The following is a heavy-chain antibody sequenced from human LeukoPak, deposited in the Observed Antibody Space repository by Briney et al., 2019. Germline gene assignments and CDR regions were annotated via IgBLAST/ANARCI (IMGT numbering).Heavy chain of an antibody. Sequence: GESLKISCQGSGDSFTSYWIGWVRQMPGKGLEWMGIIYLGDSDTRYSPSFQGQVTISADRSISTAYLQWSSLKASDTAMYYCASQQGDRGLRFVKSWGQGTLVTVSS. D-gene: IGHD4-17*01. V-gene: IGHV5-51*01. CDR2: IYLGDSDT. J-gene: IGHJ5*02. CDR3: ASQQGDRGLRFVKS. CDR1: GDSFTSYW.